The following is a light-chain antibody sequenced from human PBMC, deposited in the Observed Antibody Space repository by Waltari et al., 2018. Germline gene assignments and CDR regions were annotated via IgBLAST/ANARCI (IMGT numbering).Light chain of an antibody. V-gene: IGKV3-15*01. CDR1: QNIDNN. CDR2: GAS. Sequence: EVVMTQSPAALSVSPGERVTLSCKASQNIDNNLAWYQQKTGQSPGPLICGASPRATGVPARFSGSGSGTEFTLTISSLQSEDCAVFYCQQYNRWPPLTFGGGTKVEIK. J-gene: IGKJ4*01. CDR3: QQYNRWPPLT.